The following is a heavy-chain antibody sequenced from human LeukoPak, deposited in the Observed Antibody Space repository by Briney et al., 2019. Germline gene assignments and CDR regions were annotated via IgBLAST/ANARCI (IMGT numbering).Heavy chain of an antibody. CDR2: INHSGST. CDR1: GGSFSGYY. J-gene: IGHJ4*02. D-gene: IGHD2/OR15-2a*01. Sequence: SETLSLTCAVYGGSFSGYYWSWIRQPPGKGLEWIGEINHSGSTNYNPSLKSRVTISVDTSKNQFSLKLSSVTAADTAVYYCATQILLCHYYWGQGTLVTVSS. V-gene: IGHV4-34*01. CDR3: ATQILLCHYY.